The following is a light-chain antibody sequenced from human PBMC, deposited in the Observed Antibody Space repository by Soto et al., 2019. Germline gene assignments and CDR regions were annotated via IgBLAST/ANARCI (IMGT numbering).Light chain of an antibody. CDR2: GAS. Sequence: EIVMTQSPATLSVSPGERATLSCRASQSVSSNLAWYQQKPGQAPRLLIYGASTRATGIPARFSGSGSGTEFTLTISSLQSEDFAVYYCQQYNKWALTFGGGTKVEIK. CDR1: QSVSSN. CDR3: QQYNKWALT. J-gene: IGKJ4*01. V-gene: IGKV3D-15*01.